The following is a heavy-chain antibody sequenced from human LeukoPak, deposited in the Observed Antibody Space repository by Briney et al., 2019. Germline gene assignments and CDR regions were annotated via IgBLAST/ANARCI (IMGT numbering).Heavy chain of an antibody. CDR3: ARGGFRGTPVAGTYYFDY. CDR1: GYSFSGYY. CDR2: INPNSGGT. D-gene: IGHD6-19*01. J-gene: IGHJ4*02. V-gene: IGHV1-2*02. Sequence: GASVKVSCKASGYSFSGYYINWVRQAPGQGLEWMGNINPNSGGTNYAQKFQGRVTMTRDTSTSTVYMELSSLRSEDTAVYYCARGGFRGTPVAGTYYFDYWGQGTLVTVSS.